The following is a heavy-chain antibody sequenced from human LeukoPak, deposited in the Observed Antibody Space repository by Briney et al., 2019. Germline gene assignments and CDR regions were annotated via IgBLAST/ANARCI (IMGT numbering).Heavy chain of an antibody. D-gene: IGHD4-23*01. Sequence: GGSLRLSCAASGFTFSSYAMHWVRQAPGKGLEWVAVISYDGSNKYYADSVKGRFTISRDNSKNTLYLQINSLRAEDTAVYYCARDLGYGGNAPSYYYGMDVWGQGTTVTVSS. V-gene: IGHV3-30-3*01. CDR1: GFTFSSYA. J-gene: IGHJ6*02. CDR2: ISYDGSNK. CDR3: ARDLGYGGNAPSYYYGMDV.